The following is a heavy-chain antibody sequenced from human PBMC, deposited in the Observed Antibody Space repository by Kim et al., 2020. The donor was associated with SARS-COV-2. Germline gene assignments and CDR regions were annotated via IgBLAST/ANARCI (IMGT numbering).Heavy chain of an antibody. V-gene: IGHV1-8*01. J-gene: IGHJ3*02. CDR2: MNPNSGNT. D-gene: IGHD5-12*01. CDR3: ARVGGYSGYDDAFDI. Sequence: ASVKVSCKASGYTFTSYDINWVRQATGQGLEWMGWMNPNSGNTGYAQKFQGRVTMTRNTSISTAYMELRSLRSEDTAVYYCARVGGYSGYDDAFDIWGQGTMVTVSS. CDR1: GYTFTSYD.